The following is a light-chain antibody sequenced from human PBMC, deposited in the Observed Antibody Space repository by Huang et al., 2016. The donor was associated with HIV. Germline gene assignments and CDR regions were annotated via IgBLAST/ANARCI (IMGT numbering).Light chain of an antibody. CDR2: DAS. Sequence: EIVLTQSPATLSLSPGERATLSCRASQTVYNYLAWYQQKPGQAPRLLIHDASHRATGIPARFSGSGSGTDVTLTISSLEPEDFTVYYCQQRYNWPLTFGGGTKVEIK. J-gene: IGKJ4*01. CDR3: QQRYNWPLT. V-gene: IGKV3-11*01. CDR1: QTVYNY.